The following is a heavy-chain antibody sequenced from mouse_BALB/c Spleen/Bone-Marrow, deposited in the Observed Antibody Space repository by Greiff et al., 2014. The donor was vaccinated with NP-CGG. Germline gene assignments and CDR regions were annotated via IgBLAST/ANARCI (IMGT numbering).Heavy chain of an antibody. J-gene: IGHJ2*01. Sequence: VQGVESGAELVRPGSSVKISCKASGYPFSSYWMSWVKQGPGQGLEWIGQIYPGDGETNYNGKFKGNATLTADKSSSTAYMQLISLTSEDSAVYFCARKYGDYWGQGTTLTVSS. CDR2: IYPGDGET. V-gene: IGHV1-80*01. CDR1: GYPFSSYW. D-gene: IGHD2-10*02. CDR3: ARKYGDY.